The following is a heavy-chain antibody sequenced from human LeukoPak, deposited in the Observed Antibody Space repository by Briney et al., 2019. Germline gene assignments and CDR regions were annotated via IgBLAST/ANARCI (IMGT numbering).Heavy chain of an antibody. D-gene: IGHD5-12*01. CDR3: AIFKGCYDYSFDY. J-gene: IGHJ4*02. CDR1: RCSFIRDW. Sequence: RVESLKISCKGSRCSFIRDWIVGVRQMPGTCVEWMGIIYPDDSDTRYSPSFQGKVTISADKSISTSYLQLSSLKASDTAIYFCAIFKGCYDYSFDYWGQGTLVTVSS. V-gene: IGHV5-51*01. CDR2: IYPDDSDT.